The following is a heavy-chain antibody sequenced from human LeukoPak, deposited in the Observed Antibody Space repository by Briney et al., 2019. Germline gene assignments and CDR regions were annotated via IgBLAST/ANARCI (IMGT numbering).Heavy chain of an antibody. CDR2: ISSSGSTI. CDR3: ARIPSTLSYNNGWYGDYFDY. CDR1: GFTFSDYY. D-gene: IGHD6-19*01. V-gene: IGHV3-11*04. J-gene: IGHJ4*02. Sequence: GGSLRLSCAASGFTFSDYYMSWIRQAPGKGLEWVSYISSSGSTIYYADSVKGRFTISRDNAKNSLYLQMSSLRAEDTAVYYCARIPSTLSYNNGWYGDYFDYWGRGTLVTVSS.